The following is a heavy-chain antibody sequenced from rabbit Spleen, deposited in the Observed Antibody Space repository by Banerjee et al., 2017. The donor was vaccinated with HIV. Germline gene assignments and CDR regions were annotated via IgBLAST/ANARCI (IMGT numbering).Heavy chain of an antibody. D-gene: IGHD2-1*01. CDR1: GFSFSSSHY. V-gene: IGHV1S40*01. CDR2: IYGGSSGST. J-gene: IGHJ4*01. CDR3: ARATGYGDAFNL. Sequence: QSLEESGGGLVQPGASLTLTCTASGFSFSSSHYMCWVRQAPGKGLEWIACIYGGSSGSTYYASWAKGRFTISKTSSTTVTLQMTSLTAADTATYFCARATGYGDAFNLWGPGTLVTVS.